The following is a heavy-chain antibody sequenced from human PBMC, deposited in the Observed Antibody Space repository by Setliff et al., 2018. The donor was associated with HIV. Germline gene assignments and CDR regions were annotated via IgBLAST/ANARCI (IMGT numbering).Heavy chain of an antibody. J-gene: IGHJ4*02. CDR1: GPSINIHY. D-gene: IGHD4-17*01. CDR3: AKGAGFYGDYTFDH. CDR2: IYSTGST. V-gene: IGHV4-59*11. Sequence: SETLSLTCTVSGPSINIHYWSWIRQSPGKAIEWIGYIYSTGSTNYNPSLQSRVTISMVASRNQFSLKVTSVTAADTAVYYCAKGAGFYGDYTFDHWGQGRQVTVSS.